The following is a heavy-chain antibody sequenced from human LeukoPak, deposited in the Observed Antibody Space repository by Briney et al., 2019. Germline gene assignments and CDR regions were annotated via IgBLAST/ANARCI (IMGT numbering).Heavy chain of an antibody. D-gene: IGHD2-21*02. CDR1: GGSFSGYY. Sequence: SETLSLTCAVYGGSFSGYYWSWIRQPPGKGLEWIGEINHSGSTNYNPSLKSRVTISVDTSKNQFSLKLSSVTAADTAVYHCARGVVVTAFTYAFDIWGQGTMVTVSS. CDR3: ARGVVVTAFTYAFDI. J-gene: IGHJ3*02. CDR2: INHSGST. V-gene: IGHV4-34*01.